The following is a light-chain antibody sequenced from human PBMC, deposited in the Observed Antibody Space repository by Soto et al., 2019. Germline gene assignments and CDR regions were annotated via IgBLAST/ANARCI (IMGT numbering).Light chain of an antibody. CDR3: SSYAGSNNWV. Sequence: QSALTQPPSASGSPGQSVTISCTGTSSDVGGYNYVSWYQHLPGRAPKRMIYEVSKRPSGVPDRFSGSKSGNTASLTVSGLQAEDEADYYCSSYAGSNNWVFGGGTKLTVL. V-gene: IGLV2-8*01. CDR1: SSDVGGYNY. J-gene: IGLJ3*02. CDR2: EVS.